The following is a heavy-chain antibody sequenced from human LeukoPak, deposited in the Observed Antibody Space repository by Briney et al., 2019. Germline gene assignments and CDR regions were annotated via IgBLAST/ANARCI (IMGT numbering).Heavy chain of an antibody. CDR1: GGSISSSSHH. CDR2: IYYSGNT. D-gene: IGHD6-6*01. Sequence: SETLSLTCTVSGGSISSSSHHWSWVRQPPGKGLEWIGSIYYSGNTYYNPSLKSRVTISVDTPKNQFSLKLTSVTAADTAVYYCTREYSSSSDYWGQGTLVTVSS. CDR3: TREYSSSSDY. V-gene: IGHV4-39*02. J-gene: IGHJ4*02.